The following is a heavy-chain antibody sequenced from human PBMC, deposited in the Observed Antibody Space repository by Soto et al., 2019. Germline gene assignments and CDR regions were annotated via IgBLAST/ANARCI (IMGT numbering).Heavy chain of an antibody. CDR1: GFTFSSYA. CDR3: AKDQVGTVAGKERDY. J-gene: IGHJ4*02. Sequence: GGSLRLSCAASGFTFSSYAMSWVRQAPGKGLEWVSAISGSGGSTYYADSVKGRFTISRDNSKNTLYLQMNSLRAEDTAVYYCAKDQVGTVAGKERDYWGQGTLVTVSS. D-gene: IGHD6-19*01. CDR2: ISGSGGST. V-gene: IGHV3-23*01.